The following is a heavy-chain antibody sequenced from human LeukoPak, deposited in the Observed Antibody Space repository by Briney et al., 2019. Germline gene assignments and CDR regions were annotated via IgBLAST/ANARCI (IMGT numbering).Heavy chain of an antibody. Sequence: GGSLRLSCSASGFTFSSYAMHWVRQAPGKGLEYVSGISTNGGSTYYADSVKGRFTISRDNSKITLYLHMSSLRAEDTAVYSCVKDRGYCTRTSCYWEGMDVWGQGTTVTVSS. J-gene: IGHJ6*02. CDR1: GFTFSSYA. CDR2: ISTNGGST. D-gene: IGHD2-2*01. V-gene: IGHV3-64D*09. CDR3: VKDRGYCTRTSCYWEGMDV.